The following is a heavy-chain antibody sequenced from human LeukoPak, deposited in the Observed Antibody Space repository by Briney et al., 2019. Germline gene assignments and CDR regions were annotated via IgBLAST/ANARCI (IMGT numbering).Heavy chain of an antibody. CDR2: TIPMFGSA. D-gene: IGHD6-25*01. CDR3: VRRQALRGRHRAFDP. Sequence: SVKVSCKASGGTFYNSAISWVRQAPGQGFEWLGGTIPMFGSAKYAQKFQGRVTITTDESTSTAYVDLISLISEDTAVYYCVRRQALRGRHRAFDPWGQGTLVTVYS. J-gene: IGHJ5*02. V-gene: IGHV1-69*05. CDR1: GGTFYNSA.